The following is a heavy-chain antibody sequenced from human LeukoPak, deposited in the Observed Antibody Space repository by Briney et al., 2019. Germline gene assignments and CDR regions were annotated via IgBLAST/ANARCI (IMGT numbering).Heavy chain of an antibody. CDR2: ISGSGGST. CDR1: GFTFSSYA. J-gene: IGHJ6*02. V-gene: IGHV3-23*01. Sequence: GGSLRLSCAAPGFTFSSYAMSWVRQAPGKGLEWVSAISGSGGSTYYADSVKGRFTISRDNSKNTLYLQMNSLRAEDTAVYYCAKAGTTVDPYYYYYGMDVWGQGTTVTVSS. CDR3: AKAGTTVDPYYYYYGMDV. D-gene: IGHD4-17*01.